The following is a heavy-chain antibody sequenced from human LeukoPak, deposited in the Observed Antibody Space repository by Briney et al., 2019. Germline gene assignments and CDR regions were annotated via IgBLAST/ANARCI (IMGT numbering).Heavy chain of an antibody. CDR1: GFTVGNNY. V-gene: IGHV3-53*05. J-gene: IGHJ4*02. CDR3: AKDLRYYGLLFDY. D-gene: IGHD3-3*01. Sequence: PGGSLRLSCTVSGFTVGNNYMSWVRQAPGKGLEWVALMYSRGSSHYADSVRGRFTISRDSSKNTVYLQMNSLTAEDTAVYYCAKDLRYYGLLFDYWGQGTLVTVSS. CDR2: MYSRGSS.